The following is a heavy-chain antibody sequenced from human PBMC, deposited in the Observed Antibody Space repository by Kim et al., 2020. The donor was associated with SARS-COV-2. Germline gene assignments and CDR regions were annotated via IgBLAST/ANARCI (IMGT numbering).Heavy chain of an antibody. CDR3: ARDAAAGTGGGYYCGMDV. Sequence: ASVKVSCKASGYTFTSYDINWVRQATGQGLEWMGWMNPNSGNTRYAQKFQGRVTMTRNTSISTAYMELRSLRSEDTAVYYCARDAAAGTGGGYYCGMDVWGKGTTVSVSS. J-gene: IGHJ6*04. D-gene: IGHD6-13*01. CDR1: GYTFTSYD. V-gene: IGHV1-8*01. CDR2: MNPNSGNT.